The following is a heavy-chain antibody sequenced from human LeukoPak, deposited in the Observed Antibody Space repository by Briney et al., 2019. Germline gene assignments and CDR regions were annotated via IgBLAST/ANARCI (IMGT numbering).Heavy chain of an antibody. CDR2: INPNSGGS. CDR1: GYTFTGYY. CDR3: ARERSSGSYFSY. J-gene: IGHJ4*02. D-gene: IGHD1-26*01. Sequence: ASVKVSCKAPGYTFTGYYMHWVRQTPGRGLEWMGWINPNSGGSNYAQKFRGRVTMTRDTSISTAYMELSRLRSDDTAVYYCARERSSGSYFSYWGRGTLVTVSS. V-gene: IGHV1-2*02.